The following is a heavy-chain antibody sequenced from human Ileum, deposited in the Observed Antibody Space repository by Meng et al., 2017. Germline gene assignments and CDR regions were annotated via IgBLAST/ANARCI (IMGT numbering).Heavy chain of an antibody. V-gene: IGHV4-61*08. CDR1: GGSVSTSDYQ. CDR2: AGT. D-gene: IGHD7-27*01. J-gene: IGHJ4*02. CDR3: ARDHWGSLDY. Sequence: GPVLVYAPGLVRPSGTLSRSCTVSGGSVSTSDYQWGGIRQPPGKGLDGIGYAGTNYNPSLKSRVTISVDTSKRQFSLKLTSVTAADTAVYYCARDHWGSLDYWGQGILVTASS.